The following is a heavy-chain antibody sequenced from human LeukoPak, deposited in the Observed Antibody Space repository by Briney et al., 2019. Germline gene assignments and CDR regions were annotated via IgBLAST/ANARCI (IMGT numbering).Heavy chain of an antibody. D-gene: IGHD6-19*01. CDR2: ISGSGGST. J-gene: IGHJ4*02. CDR1: GFTVSSNY. V-gene: IGHV3-23*01. Sequence: GGSLRLSCAASGFTVSSNYMSWVRQAPGKGLEWVSAISGSGGSTYYADSVKGRFTISRDNSKNTLYLQMNSLRAEDTAVYYCAKEFDSSGGWKFDYWGQGTLVTVSS. CDR3: AKEFDSSGGWKFDY.